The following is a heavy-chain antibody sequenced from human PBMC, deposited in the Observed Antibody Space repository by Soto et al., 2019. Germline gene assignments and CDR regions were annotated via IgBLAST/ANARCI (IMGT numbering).Heavy chain of an antibody. CDR2: IYHSGRT. J-gene: IGHJ4*02. D-gene: IGHD2-15*01. CDR3: ARVVFEYCSGGSCSRIDY. CDR1: GYSISSGYY. V-gene: IGHV4-38-2*01. Sequence: SETLSLTCAVSGYSISSGYYWGWIRQPPGKGLEWIGSIYHSGRTYYNPSLKSRVTISVDTSKNQFSLKLSSVTAADTAVYYCARVVFEYCSGGSCSRIDYWGQGTLVTVSS.